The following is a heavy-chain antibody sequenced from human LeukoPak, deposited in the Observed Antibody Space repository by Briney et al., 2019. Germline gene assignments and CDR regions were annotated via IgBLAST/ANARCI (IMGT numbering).Heavy chain of an antibody. V-gene: IGHV4-39*07. CDR1: GGSISSGSYY. Sequence: SETLSLTCTVSGGSISSGSYYWGWIRQPPGKGLEWIGSIYYSGSTYYNTSLKSRVTISVDTSKNQFSLKLSSVTAADTAVYYCASIAVAEDVFDYWGQGTLVTVSS. CDR2: IYYSGST. D-gene: IGHD6-19*01. CDR3: ASIAVAEDVFDY. J-gene: IGHJ4*02.